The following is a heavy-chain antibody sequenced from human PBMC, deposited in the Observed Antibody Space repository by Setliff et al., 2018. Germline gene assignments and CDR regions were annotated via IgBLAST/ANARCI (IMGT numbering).Heavy chain of an antibody. J-gene: IGHJ2*01. CDR3: AREVYDILTGYSYWYFDL. Sequence: GASVKVSCKASGYTFTSYALHWLRQAPGQRLEWMAYINGGNGNTHYSQKFRGRVTVTRDTSASTVFMELSTLSSEDTAVYYCAREVYDILTGYSYWYFDLWGRGALGTVSS. CDR1: GYTFTSYA. D-gene: IGHD3-9*01. CDR2: INGGNGNT. V-gene: IGHV1-3*01.